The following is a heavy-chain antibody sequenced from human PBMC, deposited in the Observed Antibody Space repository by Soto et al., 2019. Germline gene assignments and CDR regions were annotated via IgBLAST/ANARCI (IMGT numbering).Heavy chain of an antibody. V-gene: IGHV1-18*01. J-gene: IGHJ4*02. Sequence: QVQLVQSGAEVKKPGASVKVSCKASGYTFSSYGISWVRRAPGQGLEWMGWITTYSGVTNYAPKLQGRVTMTTDTSTSTAYMELRSLRSDDTPVYYCARGIEGFLDYWGQGTLVTVSS. D-gene: IGHD3-3*01. CDR1: GYTFSSYG. CDR3: ARGIEGFLDY. CDR2: ITTYSGVT.